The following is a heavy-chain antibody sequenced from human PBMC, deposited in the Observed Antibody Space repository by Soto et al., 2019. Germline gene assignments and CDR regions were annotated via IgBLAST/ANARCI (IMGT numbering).Heavy chain of an antibody. CDR3: AKEYNWNQYYFDY. J-gene: IGHJ4*02. Sequence: GGSLRLSCAASGFTFSSYGMHWVRQAPGKGLEWVAVISYDGSNKYYADSVKGRFTISRDNSKNTLYLQMNSLRAEDTVVYYCAKEYNWNQYYFDYWGQGTLVTVSS. CDR2: ISYDGSNK. V-gene: IGHV3-30*18. D-gene: IGHD1-20*01. CDR1: GFTFSSYG.